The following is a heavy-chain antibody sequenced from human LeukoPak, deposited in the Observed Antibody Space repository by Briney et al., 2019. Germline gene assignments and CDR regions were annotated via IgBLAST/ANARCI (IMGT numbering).Heavy chain of an antibody. CDR2: INPSGGST. CDR3: ARYYGSGSYYYYYYMDV. D-gene: IGHD3-10*01. CDR1: GYTFTGYY. V-gene: IGHV1-46*01. J-gene: IGHJ6*03. Sequence: SVKVSCKASGYTFTGYYMHWVRQAPGQGLEWMGIINPSGGSTSYAQKFQGRVTMTRDMSTSTVYMELSSLRSEDTAVYYCARYYGSGSYYYYYYMDVWGKGTTVTISS.